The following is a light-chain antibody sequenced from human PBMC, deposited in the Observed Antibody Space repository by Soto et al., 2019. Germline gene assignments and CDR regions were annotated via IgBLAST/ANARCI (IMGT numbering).Light chain of an antibody. Sequence: EIVLTQSPGTLSLSPGDRATLSCRASQSVSSSDLAWYQQKPGQAPRLLIYGASTRATGIPDRFSGSGSGTDFTLTISSLQAEDVAVYYCQQYYSTPWTFGQGTKVEIK. CDR2: GAS. J-gene: IGKJ1*01. CDR1: QSVSSSD. CDR3: QQYYSTPWT. V-gene: IGKV3-20*01.